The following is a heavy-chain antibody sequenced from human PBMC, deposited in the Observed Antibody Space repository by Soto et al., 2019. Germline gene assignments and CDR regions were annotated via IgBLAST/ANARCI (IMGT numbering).Heavy chain of an antibody. CDR1: GGTFSSYT. CDR2: IIPILGIA. Sequence: QVQLVHSGAEVKKPGSSVKVSCKASGGTFSSYTISWVRQAPGQGLEWMGRIIPILGIANYAQKFQGRVTITADKSTSTAYMELSSLRSEDTAVYYCARDLGTTGNGYWGQGTLVTVSS. V-gene: IGHV1-69*04. CDR3: ARDLGTTGNGY. D-gene: IGHD1-7*01. J-gene: IGHJ4*02.